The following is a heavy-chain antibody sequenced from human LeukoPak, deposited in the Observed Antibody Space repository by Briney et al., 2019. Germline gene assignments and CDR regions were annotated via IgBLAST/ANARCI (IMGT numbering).Heavy chain of an antibody. Sequence: SETLSLTXTVSGGSISSYYWSWIRQTAGKGLEWIGRIYTSGSTNYNPSLKSRVTMSVDTSKNQFSLKLSSVTAADTAVYYCARLFLGELYFDYWGQGTLVTVSS. V-gene: IGHV4-4*07. D-gene: IGHD3-16*01. J-gene: IGHJ4*02. CDR3: ARLFLGELYFDY. CDR1: GGSISSYY. CDR2: IYTSGST.